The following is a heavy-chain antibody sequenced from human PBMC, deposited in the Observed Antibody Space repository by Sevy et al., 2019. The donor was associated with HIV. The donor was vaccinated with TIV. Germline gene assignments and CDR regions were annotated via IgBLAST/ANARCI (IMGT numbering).Heavy chain of an antibody. V-gene: IGHV3-72*01. CDR1: GFTFSDHY. J-gene: IGHJ6*03. CDR2: TRNKANSYTT. Sequence: GGSLRLSCAASGFTFSDHYMDWVRQAPGKGLEWVGRTRNKANSYTTEYAASVKDRFTISRDDSKNSLYLQMNSLKTEETAVYYCAREVDTAMVGIPYYYYYMDVWGKGTTVTVSS. D-gene: IGHD5-18*01. CDR3: AREVDTAMVGIPYYYYYMDV.